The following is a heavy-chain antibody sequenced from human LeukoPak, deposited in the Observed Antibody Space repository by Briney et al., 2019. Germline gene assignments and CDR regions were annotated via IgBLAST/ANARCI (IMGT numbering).Heavy chain of an antibody. CDR2: IYTSGST. V-gene: IGHV4-61*02. D-gene: IGHD3-16*01. CDR3: AREWDFPGGRVDV. CDR1: GGSISSGGYS. Sequence: SQTLSLTCAVSGGSISSGGYSWSWIRQPAGKGLEWIGRIYTSGSTNYNPFLKSRVTMSVDTSKNQFSLKLSSVTAADTAVYYCAREWDFPGGRVDVWGKGTTVTVSS. J-gene: IGHJ6*04.